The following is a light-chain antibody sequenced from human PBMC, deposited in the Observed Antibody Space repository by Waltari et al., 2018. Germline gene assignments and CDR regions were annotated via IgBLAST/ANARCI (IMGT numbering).Light chain of an antibody. CDR3: QQYNDWPPLT. CDR1: QSVSGF. Sequence: CRASQSVSGFGAWYQQRPGQAPRLLISGASTRATGIPARFSGSGSGTEFTLTISSLQSEDFAIYYWQQYNDWPPLTFGGGTKLEIK. J-gene: IGKJ4*01. V-gene: IGKV3-15*01. CDR2: GAS.